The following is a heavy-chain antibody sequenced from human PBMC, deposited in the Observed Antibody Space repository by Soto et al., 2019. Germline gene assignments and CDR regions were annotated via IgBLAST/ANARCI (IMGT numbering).Heavy chain of an antibody. D-gene: IGHD3-10*01. V-gene: IGHV1-69*12. J-gene: IGHJ6*02. CDR3: AREGGSGSYRYYGMDV. CDR1: GGTFSSYA. Sequence: QVQLVQSGAEVKKPGSSVKVSCKASGGTFSSYAISWVRQAPGQGLEWMGGIIPIFGTANYAQKFQGRVTITAHDTTRXAYMELSSLRSEDTAVYYCAREGGSGSYRYYGMDVWGQGTTVTVSS. CDR2: IIPIFGTA.